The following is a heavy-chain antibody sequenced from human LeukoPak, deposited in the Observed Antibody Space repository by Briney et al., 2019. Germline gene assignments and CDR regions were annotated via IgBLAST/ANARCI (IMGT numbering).Heavy chain of an antibody. Sequence: PSQTLSLTCTVSGGSISSGDFYWGWIRQAPGKGLEWIGTIYHSGSTRYNPSLKSRVAIFVDTSKNQFYLILHSVAAADTAVYYCARRSEFDNTHYHYFDYWGQGALVTVSS. D-gene: IGHD2-15*01. CDR1: GGSISSGDFY. J-gene: IGHJ4*02. V-gene: IGHV4-39*01. CDR2: IYHSGST. CDR3: ARRSEFDNTHYHYFDY.